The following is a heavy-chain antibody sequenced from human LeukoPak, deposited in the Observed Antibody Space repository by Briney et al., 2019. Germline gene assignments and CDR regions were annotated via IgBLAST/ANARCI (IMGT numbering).Heavy chain of an antibody. CDR1: GFTVSRNY. J-gene: IGHJ3*02. CDR3: AARDYGGNSGI. CDR2: IYSGGDT. Sequence: GGSLRLSCAASGFTVSRNYMSWVRQAPGKGLEWVSVIYSGGDTDYADSVKGRFTISRDNSKNMLYLQMNSLRAEDTAVYYCAARDYGGNSGIWGQGTMVTVSS. D-gene: IGHD4-23*01. V-gene: IGHV3-66*01.